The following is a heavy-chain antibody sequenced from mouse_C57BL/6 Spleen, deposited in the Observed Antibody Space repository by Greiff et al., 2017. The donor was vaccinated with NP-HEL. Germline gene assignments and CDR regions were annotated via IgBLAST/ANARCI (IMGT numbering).Heavy chain of an antibody. D-gene: IGHD6-1*01. CDR1: GYTFTSYW. CDR2: INPSNGGT. V-gene: IGHV1-53*01. CDR3: AREEANFYYFDY. Sequence: QVQLQQPGTELVKPGASVKLSCKASGYTFTSYWMHWVKQRPGQGLESIGNINPSNGGTNYNEKFKSKATLTVDKSSSTAYMQLSSLTSEDSAVYYCAREEANFYYFDYWGQGTTLTVSS. J-gene: IGHJ2*01.